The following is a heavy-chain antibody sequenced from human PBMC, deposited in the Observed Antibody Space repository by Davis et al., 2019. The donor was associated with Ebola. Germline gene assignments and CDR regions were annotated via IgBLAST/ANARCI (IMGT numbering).Heavy chain of an antibody. J-gene: IGHJ4*02. CDR3: ARRLGGTAPHYFDY. Sequence: MPSETLSLTCTVSGGSVHSGYYYWSWIRQPTGKGLEWIGYICYGGSTNYNPSLMSRVTISVDTSKNQFSLKLNSVTAADTAVYYCARRLGGTAPHYFDYWGQGALVTVSS. V-gene: IGHV4-61*01. D-gene: IGHD1-26*01. CDR2: ICYGGST. CDR1: GGSVHSGYYY.